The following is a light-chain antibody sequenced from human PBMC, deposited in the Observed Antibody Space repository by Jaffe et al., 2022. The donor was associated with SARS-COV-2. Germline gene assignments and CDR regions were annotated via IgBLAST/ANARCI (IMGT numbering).Light chain of an antibody. V-gene: IGLV2-8*01. CDR1: SSDVGGYNY. J-gene: IGLJ1*01. CDR3: SSYAGSNNYV. CDR2: EVS. Sequence: QSALTQPPSASGSPGQSVAISCTGTSSDVGGYNYVSWFQQQPGKAPKLIISEVSKRPSGVPDRFSGSKSGNTASLTVSGLQAEDEADYYCSSYAGSNNYVFGTGTKLTVL.